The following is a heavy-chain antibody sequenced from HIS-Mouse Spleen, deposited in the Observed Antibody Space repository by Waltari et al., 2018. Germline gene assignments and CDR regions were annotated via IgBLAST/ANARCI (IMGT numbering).Heavy chain of an antibody. V-gene: IGHV4-39*07. D-gene: IGHD4-4*01. J-gene: IGHJ4*02. CDR1: GGSISSSSYY. Sequence: QLQLQASGPGLLKPSETLSLTCTVSGGSISSSSYYWGWIRQPPGKGLEWIGSIYYSGRTYSNPSRKSRVTISVDTSKNQFSLKRSSVTAADTAVYYCARAYSNYFDYWGQGTLVTVSS. CDR3: ARAYSNYFDY. CDR2: IYYSGRT.